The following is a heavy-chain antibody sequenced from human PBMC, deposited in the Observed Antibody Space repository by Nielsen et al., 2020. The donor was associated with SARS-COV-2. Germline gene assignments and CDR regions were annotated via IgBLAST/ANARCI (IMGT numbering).Heavy chain of an antibody. CDR1: GCTFTGYY. J-gene: IGHJ5*02. Sequence: ASVKVSCKASGCTFTGYYMHWVRQAPGQGLEWMGWISAYNGNTNYAQKLQGRVTMTTDTSTSTAYMELRSLRSDDTAVYYCARVVPAAIFAWFDPWGQGTLVTVSS. CDR2: ISAYNGNT. CDR3: ARVVPAAIFAWFDP. V-gene: IGHV1-18*04. D-gene: IGHD2-2*02.